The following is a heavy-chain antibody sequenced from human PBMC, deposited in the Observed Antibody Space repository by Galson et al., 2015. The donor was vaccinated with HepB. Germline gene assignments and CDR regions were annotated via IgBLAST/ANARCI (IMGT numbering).Heavy chain of an antibody. J-gene: IGHJ6*02. D-gene: IGHD1-26*01. Sequence: CKASGGTFSSYAISWVRQAPGQGLEWMGRIIPILGIANYAQKFQGRVTITADNSTSTAYMELSSLRSEDTAVYYCARDQDGSYPNRQGGYGMDVWGQGTTVTVSS. CDR1: GGTFSSYA. CDR3: ARDQDGSYPNRQGGYGMDV. V-gene: IGHV1-69*04. CDR2: IIPILGIA.